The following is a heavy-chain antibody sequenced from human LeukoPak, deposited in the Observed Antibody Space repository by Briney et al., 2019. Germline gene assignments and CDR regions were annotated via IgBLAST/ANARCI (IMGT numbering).Heavy chain of an antibody. V-gene: IGHV1-2*06. J-gene: IGHJ4*02. CDR1: GYTFTGYY. CDR2: INPNSGGT. CDR3: NPRGRWLPFDY. Sequence: ASVKLSCKASGYTFTGYYMHWVRQAPGQGLEWMGRINPNSGGTNYAQKFQGRVTMTEDTSTDTAYMELSSLRSEDTAVYYCNPRGRWLPFDYWGQGTLVTVSS. D-gene: IGHD5-24*01.